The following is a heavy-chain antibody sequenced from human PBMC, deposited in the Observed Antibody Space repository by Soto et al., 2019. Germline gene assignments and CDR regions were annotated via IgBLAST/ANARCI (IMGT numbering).Heavy chain of an antibody. CDR3: AREDITGTTLSFWFDP. CDR2: IWYDGSNK. D-gene: IGHD1-7*01. V-gene: IGHV3-33*01. CDR1: GFTFSSYG. Sequence: GGSLRLSCAASGFTFSSYGMHWVRQAPGKGLEWVAVIWYDGSNKYYADSVKGRFTISRDNSKNTLYLQMNSLRAEDTAVYYCAREDITGTTLSFWFDPWGQGTLVTVSS. J-gene: IGHJ5*02.